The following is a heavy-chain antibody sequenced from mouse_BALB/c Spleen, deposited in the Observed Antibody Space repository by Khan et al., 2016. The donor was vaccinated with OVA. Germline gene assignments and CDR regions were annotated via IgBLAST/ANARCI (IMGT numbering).Heavy chain of an antibody. J-gene: IGHJ3*01. V-gene: IGHV1S135*01. CDR3: TGHGFVAWFTY. CDR1: GYSFTNYY. Sequence: VQLKQSGPELMKPGASVKLSCKASGYSFTNYYIHWVIQSHGKSLEWIGYIDPFSGGTTYNQNFKGKSTFTGDKSYSTAYLHLSNLTSEDSAVFYCTGHGFVAWFTYWGQGTLVTVSA. CDR2: IDPFSGGT. D-gene: IGHD2-2*01.